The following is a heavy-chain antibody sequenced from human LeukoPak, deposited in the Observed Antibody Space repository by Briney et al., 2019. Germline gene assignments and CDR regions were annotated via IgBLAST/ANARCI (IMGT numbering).Heavy chain of an antibody. CDR1: GFSFSSYA. J-gene: IGHJ4*02. CDR2: ISSNGDST. D-gene: IGHD3-16*01. CDR3: VKDRYVDY. Sequence: GGSLGLSCSASGFSFSSYAMHWVRQAPGKGLEYVSSISSNGDSTYYADSVKGRLTISRDNSKNTLFLQMSSLRAEDTAVYYCVKDRYVDYWGQGTLVTVSS. V-gene: IGHV3-64D*09.